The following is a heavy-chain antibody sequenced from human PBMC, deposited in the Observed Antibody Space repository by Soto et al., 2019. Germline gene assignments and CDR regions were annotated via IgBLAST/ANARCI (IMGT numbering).Heavy chain of an antibody. Sequence: ASVKVSCKVSGYTLTELSMHWVRQAPGKGLEWMGGFDPEDGETIYAQKFQGRVTMTEDTSTDTAYMELSSLRSEDTAVYYCATKSVSAAAGSWYFDYWGQGTLVTVSS. V-gene: IGHV1-24*01. CDR1: GYTLTELS. CDR3: ATKSVSAAAGSWYFDY. J-gene: IGHJ4*02. D-gene: IGHD6-13*01. CDR2: FDPEDGET.